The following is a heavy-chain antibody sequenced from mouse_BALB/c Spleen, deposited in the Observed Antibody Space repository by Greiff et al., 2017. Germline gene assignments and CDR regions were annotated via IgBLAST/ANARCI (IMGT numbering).Heavy chain of an antibody. D-gene: IGHD2-10*02. CDR3: ARDNRKYGNYDAMDY. Sequence: QVQLKQSGPGLVQPSQSLSITCTVSGFSLTSYGVHWVRQPPGKGLEWLGVIWAGGSTNYNSALMSRLSISKDNSKSQVFLKMNSLQTDDTAMYYCARDNRKYGNYDAMDYWGQGTSVTVSS. V-gene: IGHV2-9*02. CDR1: GFSLTSYG. CDR2: IWAGGST. J-gene: IGHJ4*01.